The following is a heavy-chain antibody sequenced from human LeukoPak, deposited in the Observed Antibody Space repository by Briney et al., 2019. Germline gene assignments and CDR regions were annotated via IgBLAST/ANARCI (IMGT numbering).Heavy chain of an antibody. CDR1: GFTFSTYA. V-gene: IGHV3-23*01. D-gene: IGHD1-26*01. J-gene: IGHJ6*02. Sequence: GGSLRLSCVGSGFTFSTYAMSWVRQAPGKGLEWVSTIRDSGADTYYLDPVQGRFTISRDNSKNTLHLQMNNLRAEDTAVYYCAKSRHGATYGLGLDVWGQGTTVTVSS. CDR2: IRDSGADT. CDR3: AKSRHGATYGLGLDV.